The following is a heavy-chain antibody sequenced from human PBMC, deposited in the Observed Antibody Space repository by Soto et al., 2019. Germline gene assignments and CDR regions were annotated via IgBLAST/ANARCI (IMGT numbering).Heavy chain of an antibody. Sequence: ASVKVSCKASGHTFTGYYMHWVRQAPGQGLEWMGWINPNSGGTNYAQKFQGWVTMTRDTSISTAYMELSRLRSGDTAVYYCARSLRAVAGTIDYWGQGTLVTVTS. CDR3: ARSLRAVAGTIDY. CDR1: GHTFTGYY. V-gene: IGHV1-2*04. J-gene: IGHJ4*02. D-gene: IGHD6-19*01. CDR2: INPNSGGT.